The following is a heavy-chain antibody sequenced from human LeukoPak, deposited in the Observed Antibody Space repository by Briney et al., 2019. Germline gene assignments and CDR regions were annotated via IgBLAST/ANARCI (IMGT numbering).Heavy chain of an antibody. V-gene: IGHV3-21*01. CDR3: ARGAAAGTVANYYYYYYMDV. CDR2: ISSSSSYI. D-gene: IGHD6-13*01. J-gene: IGHJ6*03. Sequence: GGSLRLSCAASGFTFSSYSMNWVRQAPGKGLEWVSSISSSSSYIYYADSVKGRFTISRDNAKNSLYLQMNSLRAEDTAVYYRARGAAAGTVANYYYYYYMDVWGKGTTVTVSS. CDR1: GFTFSSYS.